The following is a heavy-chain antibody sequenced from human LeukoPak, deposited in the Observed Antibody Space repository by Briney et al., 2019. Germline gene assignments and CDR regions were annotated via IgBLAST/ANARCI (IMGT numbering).Heavy chain of an antibody. CDR3: ARDPYYYDSSGFFDY. CDR1: GFTFSSYW. CDR2: IKQDGSEK. Sequence: GGPLRLSCAASGFTFSSYWMSWVRQAPGKGLEWVANIKQDGSEKYYVDSVKGRFTISRDNAKNSLYLQMNSLRAEDTAVYYCARDPYYYDSSGFFDYWGQGTLVTVSS. V-gene: IGHV3-7*01. J-gene: IGHJ4*02. D-gene: IGHD3-22*01.